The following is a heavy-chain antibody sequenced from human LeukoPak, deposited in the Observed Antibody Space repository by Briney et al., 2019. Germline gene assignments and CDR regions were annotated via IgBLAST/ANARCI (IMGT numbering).Heavy chain of an antibody. J-gene: IGHJ6*02. CDR3: ARSIGFAGGGVGV. V-gene: IGHV3-11*01. CDR1: GFTFSDYN. CDR2: ITNGGSTI. D-gene: IGHD4-23*01. Sequence: GGSLRLSCAASGFTFSDYNMNWVRQAPGKGLEWVSYITNGGSTIHHADSVKGRFTISRDNAKKTLYLQMNSLRAEDTAVYYCARSIGFAGGGVGVWGQGTTVTGSS.